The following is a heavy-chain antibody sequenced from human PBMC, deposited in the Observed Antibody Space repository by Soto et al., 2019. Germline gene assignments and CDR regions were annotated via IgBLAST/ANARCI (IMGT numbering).Heavy chain of an antibody. V-gene: IGHV3-30*18. CDR1: GLTFSRAG. CDR2: ISDDGSNK. CDR3: AKDKGKRYFDY. Sequence: PGGSLRLSCVASGLTFSRAGMHWVRQAPGKGLEWVAVISDDGSNKYYGDSVKGRFAISRDNSKDTHYLQMNSLRVEDTAVYYCAKDKGKRYFDYWGQGTLVTVSS. J-gene: IGHJ4*02.